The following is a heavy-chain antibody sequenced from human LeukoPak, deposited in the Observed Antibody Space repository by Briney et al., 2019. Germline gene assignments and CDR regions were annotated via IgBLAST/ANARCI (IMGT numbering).Heavy chain of an antibody. CDR1: GGTFSSYA. CDR3: ARASHYDILLPLNP. D-gene: IGHD3-9*01. V-gene: IGHV1-69*13. Sequence: GASVKVSCKASGGTFSSYAISWVRQAPGQGLEWMGGSIPIFGTANYAQKFQGRVTITADESTSTAYMELSSLRSEDTAVYYCARASHYDILLPLNPWGQGTLVTVSS. CDR2: SIPIFGTA. J-gene: IGHJ5*02.